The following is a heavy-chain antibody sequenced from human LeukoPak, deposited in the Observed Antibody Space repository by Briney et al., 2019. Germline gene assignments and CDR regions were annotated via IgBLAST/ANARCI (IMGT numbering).Heavy chain of an antibody. V-gene: IGHV1-2*06. CDR1: GYTFTSYA. Sequence: GASVKVSCKASGYTFTSYAMHWVRQAPGQGLEWMGRINPNSGGTNYAQKFQGRVTMTRDTSISTAYMELSRLRSDDTAVYYCAESGYSYGSPFYGMDVWGQGTTVTVSS. CDR3: AESGYSYGSPFYGMDV. D-gene: IGHD5-18*01. CDR2: INPNSGGT. J-gene: IGHJ6*02.